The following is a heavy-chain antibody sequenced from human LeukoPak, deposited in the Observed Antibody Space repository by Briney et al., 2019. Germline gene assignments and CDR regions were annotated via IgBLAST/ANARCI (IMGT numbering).Heavy chain of an antibody. V-gene: IGHV1-69*04. CDR2: IIPILGIA. CDR3: AREIRRTMVRGVILGFDY. J-gene: IGHJ4*02. D-gene: IGHD3-10*01. CDR1: GGTFSSYA. Sequence: SVKVSCKASGGTFSSYAISWVRQAPGQGLEWMGRIIPILGIANYAQKFQGRVTITADKSTSTAYMELSSLRSEDTAVYYCAREIRRTMVRGVILGFDYWGQGTLVTVSS.